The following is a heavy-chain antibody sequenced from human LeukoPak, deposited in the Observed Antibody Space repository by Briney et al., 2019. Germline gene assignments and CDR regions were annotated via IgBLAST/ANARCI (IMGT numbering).Heavy chain of an antibody. J-gene: IGHJ4*02. CDR3: ARDQPGGNWVCDY. CDR1: GGSIISGDYY. V-gene: IGHV4-31*03. CDR2: IYYSGTT. D-gene: IGHD7-27*01. Sequence: PSETLSLTCTVSGGSIISGDYYWNWIRQHPGKGLEWIGYIYYSGTTSYNPSLKSRVIISLVTSRNQFSLKLSSLTAADTAVYYCARDQPGGNWVCDYWGQGTLVTVSS.